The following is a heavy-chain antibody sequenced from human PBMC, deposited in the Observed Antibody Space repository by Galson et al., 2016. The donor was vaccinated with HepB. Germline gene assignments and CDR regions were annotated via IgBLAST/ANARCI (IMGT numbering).Heavy chain of an antibody. D-gene: IGHD6-19*01. CDR1: GFAFSDYV. Sequence: SLRLSCAASGFAFSDYVMGWVRQAPGKGLEWLGFIRRKAFGGTTQYAASVKGRFTISRDDSKTTAFLQMNSLKTEETAVYYCVRGRVAVAGTGGYYFDHWGQGTLVPVSS. V-gene: IGHV3-49*04. CDR2: IRRKAFGGTT. J-gene: IGHJ4*02. CDR3: VRGRVAVAGTGGYYFDH.